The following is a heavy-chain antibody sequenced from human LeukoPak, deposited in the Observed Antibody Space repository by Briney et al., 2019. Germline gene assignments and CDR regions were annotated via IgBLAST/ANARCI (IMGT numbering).Heavy chain of an antibody. CDR1: GFTLSSYW. CDR3: VRGNPFGGY. Sequence: GGSLRLSCAASGFTLSSYWMVWVRQAPGKGLEWVANIKQDGSEISYVDSVKGRFTISRDNAKNSLYLQMNSLRAEDTAVYYCVRGNPFGGYWGQGTLVTVSS. CDR2: IKQDGSEI. J-gene: IGHJ4*02. D-gene: IGHD2-15*01. V-gene: IGHV3-7*03.